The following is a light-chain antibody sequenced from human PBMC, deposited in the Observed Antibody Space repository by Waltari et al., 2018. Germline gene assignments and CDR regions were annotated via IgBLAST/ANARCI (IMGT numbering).Light chain of an antibody. CDR2: DAS. V-gene: IGKV1-33*01. Sequence: DIQMTQSPSSLSASVGDRVTITCQASHDISNYLKWYHQKPGKAPKLLSYDASNLETGVPSRFSGSGSGTDFSFTISSLQPEDIATYYCQQFDNLVYTFGQGTKLEIK. J-gene: IGKJ2*01. CDR3: QQFDNLVYT. CDR1: HDISNY.